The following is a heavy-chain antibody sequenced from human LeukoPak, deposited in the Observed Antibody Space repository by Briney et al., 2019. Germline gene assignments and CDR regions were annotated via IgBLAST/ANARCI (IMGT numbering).Heavy chain of an antibody. J-gene: IGHJ4*02. Sequence: SETLSLTCAVSGGSISSGGYSWSWIRQPPGKGLEWIGYIYHSGSTYYNPSLKSRVTISVDTSKNQFSLKLSSVTAADTAVYYCARGIRFFDYWGQGTLVTVSS. CDR3: ARGIRFFDY. D-gene: IGHD3-3*01. CDR1: GGSISSGGYS. V-gene: IGHV4-30-2*01. CDR2: IYHSGST.